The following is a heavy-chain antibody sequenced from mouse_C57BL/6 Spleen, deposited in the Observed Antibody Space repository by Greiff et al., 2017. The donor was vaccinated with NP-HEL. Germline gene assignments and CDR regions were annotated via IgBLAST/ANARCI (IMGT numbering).Heavy chain of an antibody. D-gene: IGHD2-13*01. J-gene: IGHJ4*01. Sequence: QVQLKESGAELVRPGTSVKMSCKASGYTFTNYWIGWAKQRPGHGLEWIGDIYPGGGYTNYNEKFKGKATLTADKSSSTAYMQFSSLTSEDSAIYYCARSDYGDAMDYWGQGTSVTVSS. CDR3: ARSDYGDAMDY. CDR2: IYPGGGYT. CDR1: GYTFTNYW. V-gene: IGHV1-63*01.